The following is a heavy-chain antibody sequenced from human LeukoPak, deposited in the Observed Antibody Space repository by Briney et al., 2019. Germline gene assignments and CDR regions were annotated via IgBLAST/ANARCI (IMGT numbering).Heavy chain of an antibody. J-gene: IGHJ4*02. CDR3: ARDPGVY. D-gene: IGHD3-10*01. CDR1: GFTFSSSW. CDR2: IKQDGSEK. V-gene: IGHV3-7*01. Sequence: GGSLRLSCVASGFTFSSSWMSWVRQAPGKGLEWVANIKQDGSEKSYVESVRGRFTISRDNAKNSLYLQLNSLRAEDTAVYYCARDPGVYWGQGTLVTVSS.